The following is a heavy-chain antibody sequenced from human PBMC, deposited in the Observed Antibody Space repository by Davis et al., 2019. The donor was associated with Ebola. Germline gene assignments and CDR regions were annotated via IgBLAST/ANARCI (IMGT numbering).Heavy chain of an antibody. J-gene: IGHJ4*02. V-gene: IGHV1-69*13. CDR3: ARCQATIFAFDY. Sequence: SVKVSCKASGYTFTSYAISWVRQAPGQGPEWMGGIIPIFGTTNYAQKFQGRVTITLDESTSTAYMELSSLRSKDTAVYYCARCQATIFAFDYWGQGTLVTVSS. CDR2: IIPIFGTT. D-gene: IGHD5-24*01. CDR1: GYTFTSYA.